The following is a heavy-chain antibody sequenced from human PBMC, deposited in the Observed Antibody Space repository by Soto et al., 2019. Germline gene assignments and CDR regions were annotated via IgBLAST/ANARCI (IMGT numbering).Heavy chain of an antibody. CDR2: VRTNNDIK. CDR3: ERYWCCGAGACYDIFDI. D-gene: IGHD2-8*02. Sequence: QVQLVQSGGEVKTPGASVKVSCKASSYTFTSYGISWVRQAPGQGLEWMGWVRTNNDIKTYGQKFQGRVTMTTETSATTAYRELRSLRSDDTAVFYCERYWCCGAGACYDIFDIWGQGTVLIVS. V-gene: IGHV1-18*01. J-gene: IGHJ3*02. CDR1: SYTFTSYG.